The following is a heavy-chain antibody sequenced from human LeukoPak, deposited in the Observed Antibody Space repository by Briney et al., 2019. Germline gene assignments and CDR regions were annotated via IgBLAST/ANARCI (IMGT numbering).Heavy chain of an antibody. V-gene: IGHV1-8*01. CDR3: TRGRATVTTHWFDP. CDR2: VNPNSGNT. Sequence: ASVKVSCKASGYTFTSYDINWVRLAAGQGLEWMGWVNPNSGNTVYAQNFQGRVTISRNTSTSTAYMELSSLRSDDTAVYYCTRGRATVTTHWFDPWGQGTLVIVSS. CDR1: GYTFTSYD. D-gene: IGHD4-11*01. J-gene: IGHJ5*02.